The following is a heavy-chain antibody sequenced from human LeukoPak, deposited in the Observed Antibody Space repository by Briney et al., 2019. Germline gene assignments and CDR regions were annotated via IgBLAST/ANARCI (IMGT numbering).Heavy chain of an antibody. J-gene: IGHJ4*02. Sequence: GGSLRLSCAASGFTFSNAWMNWVRQAPGKGLEWVSYISSSGSTIYYADSVKGRFTISRDDAKNSLYLQMNSLRAEDTAVYYCASNFGEMATTYFDYWGQGTLVTVSS. CDR2: ISSSGSTI. CDR3: ASNFGEMATTYFDY. V-gene: IGHV3-48*04. D-gene: IGHD5-24*01. CDR1: GFTFSNAW.